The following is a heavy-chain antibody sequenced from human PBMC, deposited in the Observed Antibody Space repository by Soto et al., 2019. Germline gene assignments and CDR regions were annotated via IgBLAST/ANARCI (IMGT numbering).Heavy chain of an antibody. Sequence: SVKFSCKADGGPFSSYAISLVRQAPGQGLEWMGGIIPIFGTANYAQKFQGRVTITADESTSTAYMELRSLRSEDTAVYYCARDRQDYSNYYYYYGMEVWGQGTAVTVSS. J-gene: IGHJ6*02. CDR3: ARDRQDYSNYYYYYGMEV. CDR1: GGPFSSYA. CDR2: IIPIFGTA. V-gene: IGHV1-69*13. D-gene: IGHD4-4*01.